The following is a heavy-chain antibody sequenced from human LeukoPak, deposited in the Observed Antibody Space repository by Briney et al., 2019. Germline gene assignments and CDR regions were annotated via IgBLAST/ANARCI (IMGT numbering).Heavy chain of an antibody. CDR2: ISHDGSSN. CDR3: ARGNGALGPVPPPMPPYYYSGMDV. D-gene: IGHD2-2*01. CDR1: EFTFSTYA. J-gene: IGHJ6*02. V-gene: IGHV3-30*04. Sequence: PGGSLRLSCAASEFTFSTYAMHWVRQAPGKGLEWVAVISHDGSSNYYADSVKGRFTISRDNSKNTLYLEMHTLRAEDTAVYYCARGNGALGPVPPPMPPYYYSGMDVWGQGTTVTVSS.